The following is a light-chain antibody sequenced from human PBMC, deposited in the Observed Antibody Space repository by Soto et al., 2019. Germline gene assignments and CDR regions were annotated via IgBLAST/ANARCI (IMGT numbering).Light chain of an antibody. J-gene: IGKJ4*01. Sequence: DIVMTQSPDSLAVSLGESATINCKSSQIVLYSSNNKNYLAWYQQKPGQPPKLLIYWASTRESGVPDRFSGSGSGTDFTLTISSLQAEDVAVYYCQQYYSTPPRLTFGGGTKVDIK. V-gene: IGKV4-1*01. CDR2: WAS. CDR1: QIVLYSSNNKNY. CDR3: QQYYSTPPRLT.